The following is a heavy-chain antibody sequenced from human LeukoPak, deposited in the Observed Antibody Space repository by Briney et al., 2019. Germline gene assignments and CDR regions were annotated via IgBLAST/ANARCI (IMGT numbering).Heavy chain of an antibody. CDR2: IKQDGSEK. J-gene: IGHJ6*02. Sequence: SGGSLRLSCACSGFTFSSYWMSWVRQAPGKGLEWVANIKQDGSEKYYVDSVKGRFTISRDNAKNSLYLQMNSLRAEDTAVYYCARVDCSGGSCYYYYYGMDVWGQGTTVTVSS. CDR3: ARVDCSGGSCYYYYYGMDV. CDR1: GFTFSSYW. D-gene: IGHD2-15*01. V-gene: IGHV3-7*01.